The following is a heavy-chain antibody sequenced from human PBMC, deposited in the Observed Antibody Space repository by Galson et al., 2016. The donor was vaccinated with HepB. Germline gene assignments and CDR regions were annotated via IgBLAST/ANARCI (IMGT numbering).Heavy chain of an antibody. CDR3: ARDRAYSCFDY. Sequence: SLRLSCAASRFSFSSSWMAWVRQAPGKGLEWVANMNPDGSQTNYIDSVKGRFTISRDNARNSLYLQMKSLRAEDTAVYFCARDRAYSCFDYWGQGTLVTVSS. J-gene: IGHJ4*02. D-gene: IGHD5-12*01. V-gene: IGHV3-7*01. CDR1: RFSFSSSW. CDR2: MNPDGSQT.